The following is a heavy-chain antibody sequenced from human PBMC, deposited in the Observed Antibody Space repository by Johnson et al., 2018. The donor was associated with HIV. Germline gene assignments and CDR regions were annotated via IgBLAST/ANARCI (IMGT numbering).Heavy chain of an antibody. J-gene: IGHJ3*02. CDR3: AKGREHVVPGVGDAFDI. CDR2: IRYDGSNK. V-gene: IGHV3-30*02. D-gene: IGHD1-26*01. Sequence: QVQLVESGGGVVQPGGSLRLSCAASGFTFSSYGMHWVRQAPGKGLEWVAFIRYDGSNKYYADSVKGRFTISRDNSKNTLYLQMNSLRAEDTAVYYCAKGREHVVPGVGDAFDIWGQGTMVTVSS. CDR1: GFTFSSYG.